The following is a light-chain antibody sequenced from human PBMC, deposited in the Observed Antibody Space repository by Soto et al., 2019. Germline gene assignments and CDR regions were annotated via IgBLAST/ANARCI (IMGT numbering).Light chain of an antibody. CDR2: ENN. CDR3: GTWDSSLSAVGSV. CDR1: SSNIGNNY. J-gene: IGLJ1*01. V-gene: IGLV1-51*02. Sequence: QSLLTQPPSVFAAPGQKVTISCSGSSSNIGNNYVSWYQQLPGTAPKLLIYENNKRPSGIPDRFSGSKSGTSATLGITGLQTGDEADYYCGTWDSSLSAVGSVFGTGTKVPVL.